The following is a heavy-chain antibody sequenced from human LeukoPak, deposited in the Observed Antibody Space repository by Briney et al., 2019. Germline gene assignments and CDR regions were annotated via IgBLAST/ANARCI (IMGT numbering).Heavy chain of an antibody. CDR1: GFTFSSYA. CDR2: IYSSGTT. D-gene: IGHD1-26*01. J-gene: IGHJ6*03. V-gene: IGHV4-38-2*01. Sequence: GSLRLSCAASGFTFSSYAMSWVRQAPGKGLEWIGSIYSSGTTYYNPSLKSRVTISVDTSKNQFSLKLSSVTAADTAVYYCAKYSYPSGSYAPYYYYNMDVWGKGTTVTVSS. CDR3: AKYSYPSGSYAPYYYYNMDV.